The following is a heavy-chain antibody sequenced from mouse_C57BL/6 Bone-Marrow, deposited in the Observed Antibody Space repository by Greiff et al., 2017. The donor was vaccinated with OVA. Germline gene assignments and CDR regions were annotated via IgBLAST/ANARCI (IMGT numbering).Heavy chain of an antibody. V-gene: IGHV14-4*01. CDR1: GFNIKDDY. CDR2: IDPENGDT. J-gene: IGHJ1*03. CDR3: TTPPRGGRYFDV. Sequence: EVQLQQSGAELVRPGASVKLSCTASGFNIKDDYMHWVKQRPEQGLEWIGWIDPENGDTEYASKFQGKATITADTSSNTAYLQLSSLTSEDTAVYYGTTPPRGGRYFDVWGTGTTVTVSS.